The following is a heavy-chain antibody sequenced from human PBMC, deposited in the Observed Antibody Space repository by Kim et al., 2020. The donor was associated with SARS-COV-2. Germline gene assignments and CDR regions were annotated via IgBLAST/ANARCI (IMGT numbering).Heavy chain of an antibody. D-gene: IGHD3-16*02. J-gene: IGHJ1*01. CDR1: GGSISSYY. V-gene: IGHV4-59*01. CDR2: IYYSGST. CDR3: ATYDYVWGSYRPEGYLQH. Sequence: SETLSLTCTVSGGSISSYYWSWIRQPPGKGLEWIGYIYYSGSTNYNPSLKSRVTISVDTSKNQFSLKLSSVTAADTAVYYCATYDYVWGSYRPEGYLQHWGQGTLVTVSS.